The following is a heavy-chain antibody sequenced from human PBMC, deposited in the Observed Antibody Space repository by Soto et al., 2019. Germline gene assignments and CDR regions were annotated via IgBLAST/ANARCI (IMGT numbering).Heavy chain of an antibody. CDR1: GDTFNFYT. D-gene: IGHD3-10*01. CDR2: LIPMLGMS. CDR3: ATNYGSGSTHFDY. Sequence: QVQLVQSGAEVKKPGSPVRVSCTASGDTFNFYTISWVRQFPGQGPEWMGRLIPMLGMSNYAQKFQGRVTIMADKSTSTVYMNLSGLTSEDTAVYYCATNYGSGSTHFDYWGQGTLVTVSS. V-gene: IGHV1-69*02. J-gene: IGHJ4*02.